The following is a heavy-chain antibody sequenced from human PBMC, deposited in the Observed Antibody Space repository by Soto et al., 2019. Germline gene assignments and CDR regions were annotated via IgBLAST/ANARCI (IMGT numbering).Heavy chain of an antibody. Sequence: EVQVVESGGGLVQPGGSLRLSCAASGFSVTNNYMNWVRQAPGKGLEWVSIIDIGGNTYYADSVKDRFTISRDNSRNTXXLHMGSLRAEDTAVYYCARGRGSTGYLGREPYFDYWGQGTLVTVSP. CDR1: GFSVTNNY. V-gene: IGHV3-66*01. CDR2: IDIGGNT. D-gene: IGHD2-2*01. CDR3: ARGRGSTGYLGREPYFDY. J-gene: IGHJ4*02.